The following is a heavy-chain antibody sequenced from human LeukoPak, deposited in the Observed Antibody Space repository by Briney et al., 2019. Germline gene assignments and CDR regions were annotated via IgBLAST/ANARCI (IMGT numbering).Heavy chain of an antibody. J-gene: IGHJ4*02. CDR1: GFTFSTYA. CDR2: ISGSGGGT. CDR3: AKERATTTTFDY. D-gene: IGHD1-26*01. Sequence: GGSLRLSCAASGFTFSTYAMSWVRQAPGKGLEWVSLISGSGGGTYYANSVKGRFTISRDNSKNALYLQMDSLRTEDTAVYYCAKERATTTTFDYWGQGTLITVSS. V-gene: IGHV3-23*01.